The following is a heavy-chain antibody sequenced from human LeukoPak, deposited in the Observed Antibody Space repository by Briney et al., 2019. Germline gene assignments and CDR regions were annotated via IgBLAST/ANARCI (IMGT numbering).Heavy chain of an antibody. D-gene: IGHD3-22*01. Sequence: GGSLRLSCAASGFTFSNYNMNWVRQAPGKGPEWVSFISSSSTNIYYADAVKGRFTISRDNAKNLLYLQMNSLRAEDTAVYYCARDSIYSDNSDYYYDYWGQGTLVTVSS. CDR1: GFTFSNYN. CDR3: ARDSIYSDNSDYYYDY. J-gene: IGHJ4*02. CDR2: ISSSSTNI. V-gene: IGHV3-21*01.